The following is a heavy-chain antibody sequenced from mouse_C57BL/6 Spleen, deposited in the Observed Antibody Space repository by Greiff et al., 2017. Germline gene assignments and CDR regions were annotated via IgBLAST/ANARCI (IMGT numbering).Heavy chain of an antibody. V-gene: IGHV1-54*01. D-gene: IGHD3-2*02. J-gene: IGHJ2*01. Sequence: VKLMESGAELVRPGTSVKVSCKASGYAFTNYLIEWVKQRPGQGLEWIGVINPGSGGTNYNEKFKGKATLTADKSSSTAYMQLSSLTSEDSAVYFCAREVLSSGIDYWGQGTTLTVSS. CDR2: INPGSGGT. CDR3: AREVLSSGIDY. CDR1: GYAFTNYL.